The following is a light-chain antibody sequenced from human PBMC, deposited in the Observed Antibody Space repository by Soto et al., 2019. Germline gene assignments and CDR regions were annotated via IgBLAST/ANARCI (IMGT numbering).Light chain of an antibody. CDR3: SSYTTSNTRQIV. Sequence: QSVLTQPAFVSGSPGQSITISCTGTNSDVGGYNYVSWYQQHPGKAPKLMIYDVSSRPSGVSDRFSGSKSGNTASLTISGLQAEDEADYYCSSYTTSNTRQIVFGTGTKLTVL. J-gene: IGLJ1*01. CDR1: NSDVGGYNY. CDR2: DVS. V-gene: IGLV2-14*01.